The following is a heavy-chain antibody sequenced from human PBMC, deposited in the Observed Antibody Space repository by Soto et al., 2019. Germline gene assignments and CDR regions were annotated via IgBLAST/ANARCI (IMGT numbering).Heavy chain of an antibody. CDR1: GGSISSGGYY. V-gene: IGHV4-31*03. CDR3: ASNLAYCGGDCSNWFDP. Sequence: QVQLQESGPGLVKPSQTLSLTCTVSGGSISSGGYYWSWIRQHPGKGLEWIGYIYYSGSTYYNPSLKRRVTISVDTSKTQFSLKLSSVTAADTAVYYCASNLAYCGGDCSNWFDPWGQGTLVTVSS. D-gene: IGHD2-21*02. CDR2: IYYSGST. J-gene: IGHJ5*02.